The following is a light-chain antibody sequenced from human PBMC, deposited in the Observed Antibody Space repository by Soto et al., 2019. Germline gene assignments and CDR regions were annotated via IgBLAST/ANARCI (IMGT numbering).Light chain of an antibody. CDR3: CSYAGRYSYV. J-gene: IGLJ1*01. Sequence: QSALTQPRSVSGSPGQSVTISCTGTSSDVGNYNFVSWYQQHPDKGPKLILYDVTKRPSGVPDRFSGSKSGNTASLTISGLQAEDEADYYCCSYAGRYSYVFGSGTRSPS. CDR1: SSDVGNYNF. CDR2: DVT. V-gene: IGLV2-11*01.